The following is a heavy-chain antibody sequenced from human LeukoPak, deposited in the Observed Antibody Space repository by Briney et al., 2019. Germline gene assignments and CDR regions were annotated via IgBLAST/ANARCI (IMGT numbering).Heavy chain of an antibody. CDR1: GFTFSSYA. CDR3: AKDNDYYDSSGYYLGGQFDY. J-gene: IGHJ4*02. Sequence: GGSLRLSCAASGFTFSSYAMSWVRQAPGKGLEWVSAISGSGGSTYYADSVKGRFTISRDNSKNTLYLQMNSLRAEDTAVCYCAKDNDYYDSSGYYLGGQFDYWGQGTLVTVSS. V-gene: IGHV3-23*01. CDR2: ISGSGGST. D-gene: IGHD3-22*01.